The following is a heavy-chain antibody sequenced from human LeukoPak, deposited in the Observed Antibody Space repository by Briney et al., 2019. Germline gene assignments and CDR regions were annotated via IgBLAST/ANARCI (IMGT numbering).Heavy chain of an antibody. D-gene: IGHD6-19*01. V-gene: IGHV3-11*01. J-gene: IGHJ4*02. CDR3: ARGVDDIAVAGHFDY. CDR2: ISSSGSTI. CDR1: GFTFSDYY. Sequence: PGGSLRLSCAASGFTFSDYYMSWIRQAPGKGLEWVSYISSSGSTIYYADFVKGRFTISRDNAKDSLYLQMNSLRAEDTAVYYCARGVDDIAVAGHFDYWGQGTLVTVSS.